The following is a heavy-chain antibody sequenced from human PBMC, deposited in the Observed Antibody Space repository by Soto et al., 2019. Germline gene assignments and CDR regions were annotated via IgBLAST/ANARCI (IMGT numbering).Heavy chain of an antibody. CDR1: GGSISSSSYY. J-gene: IGHJ6*02. CDR3: ARRRSSPYYYYGMDV. V-gene: IGHV4-39*01. D-gene: IGHD1-26*01. Sequence: PSETLSLTCTVSGGSISSSSYYWGWIRQPPGKGLEWIGSIYYSGSTYYNPSLKGRVTISVDTSKNQFSLKLSSVTAADTAVYYCARRRSSPYYYYGMDVWGQGTTVTVS. CDR2: IYYSGST.